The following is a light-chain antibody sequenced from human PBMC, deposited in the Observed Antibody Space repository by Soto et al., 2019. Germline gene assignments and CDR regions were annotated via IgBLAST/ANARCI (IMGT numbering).Light chain of an antibody. V-gene: IGKV1-6*01. CDR3: LQDYNYPRT. CDR1: QGIRNE. CDR2: AAS. J-gene: IGKJ2*01. Sequence: AIQMTQSPSSLSASVGDRVTITCRASQGIRNELAWYQQRPGKAPKLLIFAASTLQSGVPSRFSGSGSGTDFTLTISNLQPGDSATYYCLQDYNYPRTFGQGTKLEI.